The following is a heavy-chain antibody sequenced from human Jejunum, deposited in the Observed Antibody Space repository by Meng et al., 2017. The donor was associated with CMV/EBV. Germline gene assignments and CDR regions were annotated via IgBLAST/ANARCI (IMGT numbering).Heavy chain of an antibody. V-gene: IGHV3-30*02. CDR1: GFTFSIYG. D-gene: IGHD6-19*01. CDR3: AKVGFGWYSIDY. Sequence: QVDSVESGGGVVQPGGSRRLSCAASGFTFSIYGMHWVRQAPGKGLEWVAFIRYDGTVQNYADSVKGRFTISRDNSWNMLSLEMNSLRPEDTAVYYCAKVGFGWYSIDYWGQGTLVTVSS. J-gene: IGHJ4*02. CDR2: IRYDGTVQ.